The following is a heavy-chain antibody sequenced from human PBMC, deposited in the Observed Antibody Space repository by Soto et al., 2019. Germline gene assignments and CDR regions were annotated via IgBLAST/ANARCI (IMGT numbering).Heavy chain of an antibody. Sequence: SETLSLTCTVSGGSISSSSYYWGWIRQPPGKGLEWIGSIYYSVSTYYNPSLKSRVTISVDTSKNQFSLNLISVTAAATAVYYCARDLYDFWSGDFPLGWLDPWGQGTLVAVSS. J-gene: IGHJ5*02. CDR1: GGSISSSSYY. V-gene: IGHV4-39*07. D-gene: IGHD3-3*01. CDR2: IYYSVST. CDR3: ARDLYDFWSGDFPLGWLDP.